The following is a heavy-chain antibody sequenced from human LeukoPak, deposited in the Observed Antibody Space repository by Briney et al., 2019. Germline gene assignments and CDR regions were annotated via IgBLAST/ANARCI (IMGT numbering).Heavy chain of an antibody. J-gene: IGHJ4*02. D-gene: IGHD3-10*01. CDR1: RGSFSGYY. V-gene: IGHV4-34*01. Sequence: SETLSLTCVVYRGSFSGYYWSWIRQPPGKGLEWIGEINHSGSTNYNPSLKSRVTISVDTSKNQFSLKLSSVTAADTAVYYCARVMYYYGSGSYRGYFDYWGQGTLVTVSS. CDR2: INHSGST. CDR3: ARVMYYYGSGSYRGYFDY.